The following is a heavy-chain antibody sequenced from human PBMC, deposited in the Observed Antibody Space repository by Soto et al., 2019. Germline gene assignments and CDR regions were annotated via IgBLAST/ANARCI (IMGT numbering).Heavy chain of an antibody. V-gene: IGHV1-8*01. CDR3: ASPARNYDFWSGYSFDI. Sequence: GGSVKVSCKASGYAFTSYDINWVRQATGQGLEWMGWMNPNSGNTGYAQKFQGRVTMTRNTSISTAYMELSSLRSEDTAVYYCASPARNYDFWSGYSFDIWGQGTMVTVSS. D-gene: IGHD3-3*01. CDR2: MNPNSGNT. CDR1: GYAFTSYD. J-gene: IGHJ3*02.